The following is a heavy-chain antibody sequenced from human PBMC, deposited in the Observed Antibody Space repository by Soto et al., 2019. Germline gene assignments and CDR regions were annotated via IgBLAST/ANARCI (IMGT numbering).Heavy chain of an antibody. CDR2: ISYDGSNK. J-gene: IGHJ4*02. CDR1: GYTFSSYG. V-gene: IGHV3-30*18. CDR3: AKDQSIVVVPAALFDY. D-gene: IGHD2-2*01. Sequence: QVQLVESGGGVVQPGRYLRLSCAASGYTFSSYGMHWVRQAPGKGLEWVAVISYDGSNKYYADSVKGRFTISRDNSKNTLYLQMNSLRAEDTAVYYCAKDQSIVVVPAALFDYWGQGTLVTVSS.